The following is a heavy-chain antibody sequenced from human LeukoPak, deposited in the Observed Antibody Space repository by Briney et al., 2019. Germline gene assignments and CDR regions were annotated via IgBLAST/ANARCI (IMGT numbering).Heavy chain of an antibody. CDR2: IWYDGSNK. J-gene: IGHJ4*02. CDR3: ARAPYSGGWYLMY. V-gene: IGHV3-33*01. CDR1: GFTFSSYG. D-gene: IGHD6-19*01. Sequence: PGGSLRLSCAASGFTFSSYGMHWVRQAPGKGLEWVAVIWYDGSNKYYADSVKGRFTISRDNSKNTLYLQMNSLTAEDTAVYYCARAPYSGGWYLMYWGQGTLVTVSS.